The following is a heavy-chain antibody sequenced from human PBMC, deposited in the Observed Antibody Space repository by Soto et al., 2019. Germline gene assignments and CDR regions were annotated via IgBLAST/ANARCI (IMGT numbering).Heavy chain of an antibody. Sequence: EVQLLESGGGLVQPGGSLRLSCAASGFTFSSYAMSWVRQAPGKGLEWISAVSGSGGSTYYADSVKGRFTISRDNSKDTLNLQMNNPGAEDTAVYYCAKPPDYNWNDYWGQGTLVTVSS. CDR1: GFTFSSYA. CDR2: VSGSGGST. V-gene: IGHV3-23*01. D-gene: IGHD1-20*01. CDR3: AKPPDYNWNDY. J-gene: IGHJ4*02.